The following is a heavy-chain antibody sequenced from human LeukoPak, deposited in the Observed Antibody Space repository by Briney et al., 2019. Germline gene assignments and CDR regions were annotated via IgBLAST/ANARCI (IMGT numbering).Heavy chain of an antibody. CDR2: ISGSGGST. CDR3: ARGRNYYDSSGYTPLDY. D-gene: IGHD3-22*01. CDR1: GFTFSSYA. V-gene: IGHV3-23*01. J-gene: IGHJ4*02. Sequence: HPGGSLRLSCAASGFTFSSYAMSWVRQAPGKGLEWVSAISGSGGSTYYADSVKGRFTISRDNSKNTLYLQMNSLRAGDTAVYYCARGRNYYDSSGYTPLDYWGQGTLVTVSS.